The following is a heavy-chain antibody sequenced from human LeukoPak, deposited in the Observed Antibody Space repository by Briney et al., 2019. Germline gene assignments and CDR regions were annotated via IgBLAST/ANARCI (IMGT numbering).Heavy chain of an antibody. Sequence: PVKDSCKASGGTFSSYAISWVRQAPGQGLEWQGGIIPIFGTANYAQKFQGRVTITADESTSTAYMELSSLRSEDTAVYYCARADDSSGYPIDYWGQGTLVTVSS. CDR3: ARADDSSGYPIDY. D-gene: IGHD3-22*01. CDR2: IIPIFGTA. J-gene: IGHJ4*02. V-gene: IGHV1-69*13. CDR1: GGTFSSYA.